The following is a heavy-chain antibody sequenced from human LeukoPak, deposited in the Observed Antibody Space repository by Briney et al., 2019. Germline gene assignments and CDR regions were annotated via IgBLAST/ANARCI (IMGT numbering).Heavy chain of an antibody. D-gene: IGHD6-13*01. CDR1: GGTFSSYA. CDR2: IIPILGIA. J-gene: IGHJ6*02. V-gene: IGHV1-69*04. Sequence: SVKVSCKASGGTFSSYAISWVRQAPGQGLEWMGRIIPILGIANYAQKFQGRVTITADKSTSAAYMELSSLRSEDTAVYYCARDREKQQPRLRTSYGMDVWGQGTTVTVSS. CDR3: ARDREKQQPRLRTSYGMDV.